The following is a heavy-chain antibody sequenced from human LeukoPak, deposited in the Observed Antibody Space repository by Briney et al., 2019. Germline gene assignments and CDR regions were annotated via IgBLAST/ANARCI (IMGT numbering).Heavy chain of an antibody. D-gene: IGHD2-8*01. Sequence: PGGPLTLFRAASGFALTSHVMSCLRQAPGQGLEWVSCISISGVSSYYADSVKGRFPISRDNSENTLHLQMNRLRVEDTAIYFCARCMVLRQGWCNWFDPWGRETLVSVSS. CDR1: GFALTSHV. CDR2: ISISGVSS. CDR3: ARCMVLRQGWCNWFDP. V-gene: IGHV3-23*01. J-gene: IGHJ5*02.